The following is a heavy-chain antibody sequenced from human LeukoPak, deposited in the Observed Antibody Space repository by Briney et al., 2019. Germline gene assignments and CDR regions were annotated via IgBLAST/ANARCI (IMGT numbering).Heavy chain of an antibody. D-gene: IGHD5-18*01. CDR3: AISTKRGYSYGFDY. CDR2: IIPIFGTA. V-gene: IGHV1-69*01. J-gene: IGHJ4*02. Sequence: EASVKVSCKASGGTFSSYAISWVRQAPGQGLEWMGGIIPIFGTANYAQKFQGRVTITADESTCTAYMELSSLRSEDTAVYYCAISTKRGYSYGFDYWGQGTLVTVSS. CDR1: GGTFSSYA.